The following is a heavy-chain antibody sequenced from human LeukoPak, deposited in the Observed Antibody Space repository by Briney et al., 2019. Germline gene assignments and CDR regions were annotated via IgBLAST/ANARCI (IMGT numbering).Heavy chain of an antibody. Sequence: GGSLRLSCAASGFTFSDYWMHWVRQAPGKGLEWVSHISDDGTGTYYADSVKGRFTISRDNSKNMLYLQMDSLRADDTAVYYCADFGSGSHCFDYWGQGTLVTVSS. D-gene: IGHD3-10*01. CDR2: ISDDGTGT. CDR3: ADFGSGSHCFDY. J-gene: IGHJ4*02. V-gene: IGHV3-23*01. CDR1: GFTFSDYW.